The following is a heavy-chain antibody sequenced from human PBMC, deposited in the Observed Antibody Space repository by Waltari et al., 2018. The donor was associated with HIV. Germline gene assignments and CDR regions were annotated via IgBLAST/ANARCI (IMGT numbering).Heavy chain of an antibody. D-gene: IGHD2-2*01. CDR2: ISWNSGSI. CDR1: GFTFDDYA. V-gene: IGHV3-9*01. Sequence: EVHLVESGGGLVQPGRSLRLSCAASGFTFDDYAMHWVRQTPGKGLGLVSGISWNSGSIGYADSVKGRFTIARDNAKNSLLLQMNSLRPEDTAFYYCAKGPTLTSPPTYFNYWGQGTLVTVSS. CDR3: AKGPTLTSPPTYFNY. J-gene: IGHJ4*02.